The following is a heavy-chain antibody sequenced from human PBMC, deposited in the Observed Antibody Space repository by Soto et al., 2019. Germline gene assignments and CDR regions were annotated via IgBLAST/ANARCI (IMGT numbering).Heavy chain of an antibody. CDR3: PSLYSSSWYYFDY. Sequence: PGGSLRLSCTASGFTFGDYAMSCFRQASGKGLEWVGFIRSKAYGGTTEYAASVKGRFTISRDDSKSIAYLQMRSLKTDDTAVDYCPSLYSSSWYYFDYGGRGTLVTVSS. D-gene: IGHD6-13*01. CDR2: IRSKAYGGTT. CDR1: GFTFGDYA. J-gene: IGHJ4*02. V-gene: IGHV3-49*03.